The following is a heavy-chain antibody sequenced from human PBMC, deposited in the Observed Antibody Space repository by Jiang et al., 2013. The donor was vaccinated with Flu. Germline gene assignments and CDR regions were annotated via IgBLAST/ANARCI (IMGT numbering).Heavy chain of an antibody. V-gene: IGHV3-30*18. CDR2: ISYDGNTR. D-gene: IGHD4-17*01. J-gene: IGHJ6*02. Sequence: VQLVESGGGVVQPGRSLRLSCAASGFTFSKYGMHWVRQAPGKGLEWMAVISYDGNTRYYADSVKGRFTISRDNSENTLHLQMNSLRAEDTAVFYCAKDYGDYISNYHYYAMDVWGQGTTVTVSS. CDR1: GFTFSKYG. CDR3: AKDYGDYISNYHYYAMDV.